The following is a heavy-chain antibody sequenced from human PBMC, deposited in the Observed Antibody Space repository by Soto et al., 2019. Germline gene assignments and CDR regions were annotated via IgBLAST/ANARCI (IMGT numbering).Heavy chain of an antibody. V-gene: IGHV1-69*01. CDR2: IIPIFGTA. CDR1: VGTFSSYA. CDR3: ARGVGATSDYYYGMDV. J-gene: IGHJ6*02. D-gene: IGHD1-26*01. Sequence: QVQLVQSGAEVKKPGSSVKVSCKASVGTFSSYAISWVRQAPGQGLEWMGGIIPIFGTANYAQKFQGRVTITADESTSTAYMELSSLRSEDTAVYYCARGVGATSDYYYGMDVWGQGTTVTVSS.